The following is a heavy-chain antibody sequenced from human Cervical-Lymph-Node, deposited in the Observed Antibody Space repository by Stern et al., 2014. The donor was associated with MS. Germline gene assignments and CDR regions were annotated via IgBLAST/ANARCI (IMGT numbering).Heavy chain of an antibody. J-gene: IGHJ6*02. D-gene: IGHD3-3*01. CDR3: ARDSLIRTFGVEEGMDV. Sequence: VQLVQSGAEVKKPGASVKVSCKASGYIFTSYGISWVRQAPGQGLEWMGWLSADNGDTNYAQNVQGRVTMTTDTSTNTAYMELSSLRSDDTALYYCARDSLIRTFGVEEGMDVWGQGTTVTVSS. CDR2: LSADNGDT. V-gene: IGHV1-18*01. CDR1: GYIFTSYG.